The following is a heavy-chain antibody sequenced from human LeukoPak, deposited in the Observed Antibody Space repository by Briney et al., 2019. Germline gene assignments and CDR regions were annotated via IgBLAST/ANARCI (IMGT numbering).Heavy chain of an antibody. D-gene: IGHD1-1*01. CDR3: ATYINWVAGDV. CDR2: INHEGGGI. J-gene: IGHJ6*02. CDR1: GFTFSESW. V-gene: IGHV3-7*01. Sequence: GGSLRLSCAASGFTFSESWMSWVRQVPGQGLEWVAHINHEGGGIQYVDSVKGRFTISRDNVKGSVHLQMNSLRAEDTAIYHCATYINWVAGDVWGQGTTVIVSS.